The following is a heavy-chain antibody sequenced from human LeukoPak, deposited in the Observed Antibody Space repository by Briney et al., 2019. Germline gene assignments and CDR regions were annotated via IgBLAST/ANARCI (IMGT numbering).Heavy chain of an antibody. CDR3: AKGDDGYSGGCYPDY. Sequence: GGSLRLSCAASGFTFSNCGMSWVRQAPGKGLEWVSGISGSGRSTYYAESVKGRFTISRDSSTNTLYLRVNSLRAEDTALYYCAKGDDGYSGGCYPDYWGQGTLVTVSS. CDR1: GFTFSNCG. D-gene: IGHD6-19*01. V-gene: IGHV3-23*01. CDR2: ISGSGRST. J-gene: IGHJ4*02.